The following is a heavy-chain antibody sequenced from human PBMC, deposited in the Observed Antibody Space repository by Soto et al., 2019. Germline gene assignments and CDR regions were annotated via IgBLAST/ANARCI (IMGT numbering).Heavy chain of an antibody. CDR1: GGSFSGFQ. CDR3: AREWGFCDGTRCFPLFYY. V-gene: IGHV4-34*12. Sequence: VQLQQWGAGVLKPSETLSLTCAAHGGSFSGFQWSWIRQAPGKGRGGFGEIIHNGDTNYNPSLKSRVTISIDTSKNEFSLKLTSVTAGDTARYYCAREWGFCDGTRCFPLFYYWGQGVLVTVSS. CDR2: IIHNGDT. J-gene: IGHJ4*02. D-gene: IGHD2-2*01.